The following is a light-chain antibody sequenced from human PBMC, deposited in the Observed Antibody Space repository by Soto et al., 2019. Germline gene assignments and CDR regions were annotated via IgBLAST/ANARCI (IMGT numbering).Light chain of an antibody. CDR3: QQYGSLSWT. Sequence: EIVLTQSPGTLSLSPGESATLSCRPSQSISSAYLAWYQQKPGQAPRLLLYGASSRATGIPERFSGSGSGTDFTLSISRLEPEDFAVYYCQQYGSLSWTFGQGTRVEIK. V-gene: IGKV3-20*01. CDR1: QSISSAY. J-gene: IGKJ1*01. CDR2: GAS.